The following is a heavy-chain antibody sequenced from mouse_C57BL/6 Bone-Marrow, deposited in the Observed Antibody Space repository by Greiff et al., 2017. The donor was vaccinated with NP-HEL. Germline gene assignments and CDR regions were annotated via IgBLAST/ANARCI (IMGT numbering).Heavy chain of an antibody. Sequence: EVKLVESGGGLVKPGGSLKLSCAASGFTFSDYGMHWVRQAPEKGLEWVAYISSGSSTIYYADTVKGRFTISRDNAKNTLFLQMTSLRSEDTAMYYCARRLGFITTVVANWGQGTLVTVSA. J-gene: IGHJ3*01. D-gene: IGHD1-1*01. CDR1: GFTFSDYG. CDR3: ARRLGFITTVVAN. CDR2: ISSGSSTI. V-gene: IGHV5-17*01.